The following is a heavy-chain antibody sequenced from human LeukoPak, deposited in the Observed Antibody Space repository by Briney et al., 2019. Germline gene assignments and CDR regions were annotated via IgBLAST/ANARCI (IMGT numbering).Heavy chain of an antibody. V-gene: IGHV3-7*01. CDR3: ARVIAVAGNYYFDY. CDR2: IKEDGTKK. D-gene: IGHD6-19*01. J-gene: IGHJ4*02. Sequence: GGSLRLSCAASGFTFSRHWMTWVRQAPGKGLEWVANIKEDGTKKNYVDSVKGRFTISRDNAKNTLYLQMNSLRAEDTAVYYCARVIAVAGNYYFDYWGQGTLVTVSS. CDR1: GFTFSRHW.